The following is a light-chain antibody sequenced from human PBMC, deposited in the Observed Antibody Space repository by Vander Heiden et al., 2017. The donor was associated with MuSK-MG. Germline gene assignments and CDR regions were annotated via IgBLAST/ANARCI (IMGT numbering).Light chain of an antibody. J-gene: IGLJ3*02. CDR2: SNT. Sequence: QSVLTQPPSASGTPGQRVTISCSGSSSTIGSNPVNWYQQLPGAAPKLLIKSNTLRPSGVPDRFAGSTSGTSASLAISGLQPEDEAEDDCSAWHDSLSGWVFGGGTKLTVL. CDR1: SSTIGSNP. V-gene: IGLV1-44*01. CDR3: SAWHDSLSGWV.